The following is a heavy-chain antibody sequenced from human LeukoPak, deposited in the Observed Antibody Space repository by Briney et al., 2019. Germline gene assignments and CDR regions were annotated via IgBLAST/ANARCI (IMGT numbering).Heavy chain of an antibody. J-gene: IGHJ5*02. CDR1: GYSVGSAYY. CDR3: ARDPNWDSWYDP. D-gene: IGHD1-26*01. Sequence: SETLSLTCAVSGYSVGSAYYWVWIRQTPGKGLEWLGTISHNGNAYYNPSLKSRLTMSVETAKNQFSLNLNSVTAADTAVYFCARDPNWDSWYDPWGQGVLVTVSS. V-gene: IGHV4-38-2*02. CDR2: ISHNGNA.